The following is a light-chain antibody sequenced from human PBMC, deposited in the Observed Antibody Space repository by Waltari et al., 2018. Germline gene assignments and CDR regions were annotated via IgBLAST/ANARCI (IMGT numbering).Light chain of an antibody. CDR2: WAS. CDR1: RSVLYSSNNKKY. Sequence: DIVMTQSPDSLAVSLGERATINCRCSRSVLYSSNNKKYITWYQQKAGQPPKLPIYWASTRESGVPDRFSGSGSGTDCTLTISRLQAEDVAVYYCQQYYSTPWTFGQGTKVEIK. J-gene: IGKJ1*01. CDR3: QQYYSTPWT. V-gene: IGKV4-1*01.